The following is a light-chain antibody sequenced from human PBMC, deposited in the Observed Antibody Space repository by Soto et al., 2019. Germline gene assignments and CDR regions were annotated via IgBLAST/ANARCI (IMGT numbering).Light chain of an antibody. CDR3: SSFAVSNSFV. V-gene: IGLV2-8*01. CDR2: EVN. CDR1: SNDVGGYNY. J-gene: IGLJ1*01. Sequence: QSALTQPPSASGSPGQSVTISCTGTSNDVGGYNYVSWYHQHPGKAHKLMIYEVNQRRSGVPDRFSGSKSGNTASLTVSGLQAEDEADYYCSSFAVSNSFVFGTGTKLTVL.